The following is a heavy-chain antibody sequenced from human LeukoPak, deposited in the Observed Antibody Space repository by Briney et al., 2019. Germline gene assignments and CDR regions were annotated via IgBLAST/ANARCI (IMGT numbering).Heavy chain of an antibody. CDR1: GGSITSNSYY. Sequence: PSETLSLTCTVSGGSITSNSYYWGWIRQPPGKGLEWIGSITYSGSTYYNPSLKRRVTISIDTSKNQFSLKLSSVTAADTAVYYCARGRIQLWLDAFDIWGQGTMVTVSS. CDR2: ITYSGST. D-gene: IGHD5-18*01. J-gene: IGHJ3*02. CDR3: ARGRIQLWLDAFDI. V-gene: IGHV4-39*07.